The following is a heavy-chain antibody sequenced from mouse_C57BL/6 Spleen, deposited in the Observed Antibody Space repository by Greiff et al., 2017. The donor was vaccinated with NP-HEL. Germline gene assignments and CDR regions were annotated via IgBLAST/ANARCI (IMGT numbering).Heavy chain of an antibody. V-gene: IGHV5-4*01. Sequence: EVQGVESGGGLVKPGGSLKLSCAASGFTFSSYAMSWVRQTPEKRLEWVATISDGGSYTYYPDNVKGRFTISRDNAKNNLYLQMSHLKSEDTAMYYCARGPGPTTEDAMDYWGQGTSVTVSS. D-gene: IGHD1-1*01. J-gene: IGHJ4*01. CDR1: GFTFSSYA. CDR3: ARGPGPTTEDAMDY. CDR2: ISDGGSYT.